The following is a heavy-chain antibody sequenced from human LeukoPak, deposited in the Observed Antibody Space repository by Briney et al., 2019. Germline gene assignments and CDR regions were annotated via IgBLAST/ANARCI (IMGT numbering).Heavy chain of an antibody. D-gene: IGHD3-10*01. J-gene: IGHJ6*02. V-gene: IGHV3-23*01. CDR3: ASPFREGYYYGMDV. Sequence: GGSLRLSCAVSGFTFSNYAMNWVRQAPGKGLEWVSGISASGGSTYYADSVKGRFTISRGDSKNTLYLQMNSLRAEDTAVYYCASPFREGYYYGMDVWGQGTTVTVSS. CDR2: ISASGGST. CDR1: GFTFSNYA.